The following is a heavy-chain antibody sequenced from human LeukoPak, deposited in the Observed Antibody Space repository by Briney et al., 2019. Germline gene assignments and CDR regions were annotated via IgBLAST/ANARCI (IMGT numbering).Heavy chain of an antibody. Sequence: ASVTVSCTASGYTFTVYYMHWVRQAPGQGLGWMGWINPNSGGTNYAQKFQGRGTMTRDTSISTAYMELSRLRSDDTAVYYCARDLVVGYCSGGSCYSGLYYFDYWGQGTLVTVSS. V-gene: IGHV1-2*02. CDR3: ARDLVVGYCSGGSCYSGLYYFDY. J-gene: IGHJ4*02. CDR2: INPNSGGT. D-gene: IGHD2-15*01. CDR1: GYTFTVYY.